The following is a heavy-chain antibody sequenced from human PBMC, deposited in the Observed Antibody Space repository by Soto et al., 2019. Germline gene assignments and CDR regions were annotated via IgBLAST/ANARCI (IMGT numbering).Heavy chain of an antibody. Sequence: QVQLVQSGAEVKKPGASVKVSCKASGYTFTSYGISWVRQAPGQGLEWMGGISAYNGNTNYAQKLQGRVTMTTDPSTSTASMELRSLRSDDPAVYSCARDNGRVGWFDPWGQGPLVTVSS. D-gene: IGHD1-26*01. J-gene: IGHJ5*02. CDR3: ARDNGRVGWFDP. V-gene: IGHV1-18*01. CDR2: ISAYNGNT. CDR1: GYTFTSYG.